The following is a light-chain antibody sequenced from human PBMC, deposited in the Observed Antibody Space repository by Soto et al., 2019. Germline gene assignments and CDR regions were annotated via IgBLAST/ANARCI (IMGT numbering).Light chain of an antibody. J-gene: IGKJ4*01. CDR2: KAS. Sequence: DIQMTQSPSTLSASVGDRVTITCRASQSISSWLAWYQQKPGKAPKLLIYKASSLESGVPSRFSGSGSGTEFTLTISSLQPDDFATYYCQLYNIYPLPFSEGSKVDI. V-gene: IGKV1-5*03. CDR1: QSISSW. CDR3: QLYNIYPLP.